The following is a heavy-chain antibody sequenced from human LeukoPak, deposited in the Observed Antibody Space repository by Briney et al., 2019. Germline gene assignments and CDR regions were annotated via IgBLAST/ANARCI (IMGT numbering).Heavy chain of an antibody. V-gene: IGHV3-21*01. CDR1: GFTFSSYS. CDR3: ARDRAFGYGSGPKDPPDY. J-gene: IGHJ4*02. Sequence: GGSLRLSCAASGFTFSSYSMNWVRQAPGKGLEWVSSISSSSSYIYYADSVKGRFTISRDNAKNSLYLQMNSLRAEDTAVYYCARDRAFGYGSGPKDPPDYWGQGTLVTVSS. CDR2: ISSSSSYI. D-gene: IGHD3-10*01.